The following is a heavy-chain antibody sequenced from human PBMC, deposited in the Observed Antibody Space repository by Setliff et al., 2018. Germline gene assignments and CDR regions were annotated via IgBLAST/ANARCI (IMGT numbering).Heavy chain of an antibody. CDR1: GGSINSMSYY. V-gene: IGHV4-39*07. Sequence: LSLTCTVSGGSINSMSYYWGWIRQPPGKGLEWIGSIYHSGSSYYNPSLRSRVTISVDTSKNQFSLKLSSVTAAGTAVYYCARGLRGGAAGPLQYYYYMDVWGKGTTVTVSS. CDR3: ARGLRGGAAGPLQYYYYMDV. J-gene: IGHJ6*03. D-gene: IGHD2-15*01. CDR2: IYHSGSS.